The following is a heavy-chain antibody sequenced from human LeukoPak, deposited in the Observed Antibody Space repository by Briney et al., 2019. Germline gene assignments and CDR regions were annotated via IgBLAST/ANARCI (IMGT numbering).Heavy chain of an antibody. J-gene: IGHJ6*02. Sequence: SETLSLTCTVSGGSISSGDYYWRWIRQPPGRGLEWLGYIYYSGSTYYNPSLKSRVTISVDTSKNQFSLKLSSVTAADTAVYYCARGTLEWLLRYYYYGMDVWGQGTTVTVSS. CDR2: IYYSGST. CDR3: ARGTLEWLLRYYYYGMDV. V-gene: IGHV4-30-4*01. D-gene: IGHD3-3*01. CDR1: GGSISSGDYY.